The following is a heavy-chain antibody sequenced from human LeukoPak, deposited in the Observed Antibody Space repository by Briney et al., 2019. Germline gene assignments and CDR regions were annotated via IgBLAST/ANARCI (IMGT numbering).Heavy chain of an antibody. CDR2: ISSSSSYI. D-gene: IGHD3-10*01. CDR3: ARDRGDYGSGESIDY. V-gene: IGHV3-21*01. J-gene: IGHJ4*02. Sequence: PGGSLRLSCAASGFTFSSYSMNWVRQAPGKGLEWVSSISSSSSYIYYADSVKGRFTISRDNAKNSLYLQMNSLRAEDTAVYYCARDRGDYGSGESIDYWGQGTLVTVSS. CDR1: GFTFSSYS.